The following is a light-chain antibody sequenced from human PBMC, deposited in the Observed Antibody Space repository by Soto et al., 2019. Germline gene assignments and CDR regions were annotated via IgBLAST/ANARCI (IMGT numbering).Light chain of an antibody. CDR1: QSLLHSNGYNY. Sequence: IVMTQSPLSLPVTPGEPASISCRSSQSLLHSNGYNYSDWYLQKPGQSPQLLIYLGSNRASGVPDRFSGTGSGTDFTLKIIRVEAEDVGVYYCMQALQGPPTFGQGTKVDIK. CDR2: LGS. V-gene: IGKV2-28*01. CDR3: MQALQGPPT. J-gene: IGKJ1*01.